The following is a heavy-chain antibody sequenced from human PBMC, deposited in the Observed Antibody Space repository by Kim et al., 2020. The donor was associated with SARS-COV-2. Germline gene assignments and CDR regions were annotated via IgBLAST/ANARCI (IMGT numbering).Heavy chain of an antibody. Sequence: SGKGRFTISRDNSKNTLYLQMNSLRAEDTDVYYCAKDGVAYCGGDCYFDYWGQGTLVTVSS. J-gene: IGHJ4*02. CDR3: AKDGVAYCGGDCYFDY. V-gene: IGHV3-30*02. D-gene: IGHD2-21*02.